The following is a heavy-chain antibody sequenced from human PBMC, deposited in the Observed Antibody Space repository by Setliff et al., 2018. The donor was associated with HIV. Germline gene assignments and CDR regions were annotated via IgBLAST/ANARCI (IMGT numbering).Heavy chain of an antibody. D-gene: IGHD3-9*01. CDR1: GYTFTDYF. Sequence: ASVKVSCKASGYTFTDYFIHWVRQAPGQGLEWLGYINGYNSKTHYSPRLQGRLTLTTDTSTNTVYLELRSLRSEDTAVYYCARDGGDILTGFYRRGPFDYWGQGTLVTVSS. V-gene: IGHV1-18*04. CDR3: ARDGGDILTGFYRRGPFDY. J-gene: IGHJ4*02. CDR2: INGYNSKT.